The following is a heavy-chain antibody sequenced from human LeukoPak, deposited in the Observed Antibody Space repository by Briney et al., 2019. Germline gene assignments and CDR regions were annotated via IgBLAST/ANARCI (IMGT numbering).Heavy chain of an antibody. J-gene: IGHJ4*02. V-gene: IGHV3-23*01. Sequence: PWGSLRLSCAASGLTFSSYAMSWVRQAPGKGLEWVSAISGSGGSTDYADSVKGRFTISRDNSKSTLYLQMNGVRAEDTAVYYCAKTDIVVVRAAMRGYYFDYWGQGTLVTVSS. CDR3: AKTDIVVVRAAMRGYYFDY. CDR1: GLTFSSYA. CDR2: ISGSGGST. D-gene: IGHD2-2*01.